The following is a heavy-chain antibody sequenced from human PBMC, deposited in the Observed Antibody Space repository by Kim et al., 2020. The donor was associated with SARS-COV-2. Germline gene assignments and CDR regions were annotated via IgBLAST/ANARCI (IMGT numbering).Heavy chain of an antibody. J-gene: IGHJ1*01. CDR3: ARVHPPTTFYPFWSGSKGFQH. CDR2: INHSGST. CDR1: GGSFSGYY. D-gene: IGHD3-3*01. V-gene: IGHV4-34*01. Sequence: SETLSLTCAVYGGSFSGYYWSWIRQPPGKGLEWIGEINHSGSTNYNPSLKSRVTISVDTSKNQFSLKLSSVTAADTAVYYCARVHPPTTFYPFWSGSKGFQHWGQGTLVTVSS.